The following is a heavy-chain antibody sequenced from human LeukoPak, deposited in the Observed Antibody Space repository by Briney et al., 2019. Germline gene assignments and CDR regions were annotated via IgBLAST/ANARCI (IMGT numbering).Heavy chain of an antibody. V-gene: IGHV3-30-3*01. CDR1: GFTFSSYA. J-gene: IGHJ4*02. CDR2: ISYDGSNK. Sequence: GRSLRLSCAASGFTFSSYAMHWVRQAPGKGLEWVAVISYDGSNKYYADSVKGRFTISRDNSKNTLYLQMNSLGAEDTAVYYCARDTPAPYDSSGYYYWGQGTLVTVSS. D-gene: IGHD3-22*01. CDR3: ARDTPAPYDSSGYYY.